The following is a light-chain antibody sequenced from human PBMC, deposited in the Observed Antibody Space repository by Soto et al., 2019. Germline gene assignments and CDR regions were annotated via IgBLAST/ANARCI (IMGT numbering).Light chain of an antibody. V-gene: IGKV1-33*01. Sequence: INMIQCRSSLYAGVADRVTITCQASQDISNYFNWYQQKRGKAAKLLIYDASNLETGGPSRISGSGSGTDFTFTISSRQQEDIAPDYCQQYDNLVPRTFGGGTKVDNK. CDR3: QQYDNLVPRT. J-gene: IGKJ4*01. CDR1: QDISNY. CDR2: DAS.